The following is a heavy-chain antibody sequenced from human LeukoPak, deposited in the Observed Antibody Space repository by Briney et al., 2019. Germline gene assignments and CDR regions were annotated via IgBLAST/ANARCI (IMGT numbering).Heavy chain of an antibody. CDR1: GFTFRNSW. CDR2: ISDDGSTT. CDR3: ARALGSSSDF. Sequence: GGSLRLSCAASGFTFRNSWMHWVRQAPGKGLVWVSRISDDGSTTNYADSVKGRFTISRDNAKNTLYLQMNSLSGEDTAVYYCARALGSSSDFWGQGTLVTVSS. D-gene: IGHD1-26*01. V-gene: IGHV3-74*01. J-gene: IGHJ4*02.